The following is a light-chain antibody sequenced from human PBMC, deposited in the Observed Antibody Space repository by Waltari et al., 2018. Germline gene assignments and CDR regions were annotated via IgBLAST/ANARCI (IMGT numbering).Light chain of an antibody. CDR3: QKYGTLPAT. CDR1: QSVRRT. V-gene: IGKV3-20*01. CDR2: DAS. Sequence: EIVLTQSPGTLSLSPGERATLSCTASQSVRRTLAWYQQKPGQAPRLLIYDASTRATGIPDRFSGGGSGTDFSLTISRLEPEDFAVYYCQKYGTLPATFGQGTKVEIK. J-gene: IGKJ1*01.